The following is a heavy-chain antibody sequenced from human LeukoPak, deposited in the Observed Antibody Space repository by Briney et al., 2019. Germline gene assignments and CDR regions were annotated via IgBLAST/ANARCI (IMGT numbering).Heavy chain of an antibody. D-gene: IGHD5-12*01. CDR1: GGSISSGGYY. CDR2: IYYSGST. CDR3: ARGPRRDGYNGYFDY. Sequence: PSETLSLTCTVSGGSISSGGYYWSWIRQHPGKGLEWIGYIYYSGSTYYNPSLKSRVTISVDTSKNQFSLKLSSVTAADTAVYYCARGPRRDGYNGYFDYWGQGTLVTVSS. J-gene: IGHJ4*02. V-gene: IGHV4-31*03.